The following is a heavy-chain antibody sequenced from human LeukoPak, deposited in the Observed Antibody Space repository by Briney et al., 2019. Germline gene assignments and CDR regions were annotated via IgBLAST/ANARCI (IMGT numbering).Heavy chain of an antibody. J-gene: IGHJ6*03. V-gene: IGHV1-8*01. CDR2: MNPNSGNT. CDR1: GYTFTSYD. CDR3: ARGLRNRSSWYSVDYYYYMDV. D-gene: IGHD6-13*01. Sequence: GASVKVSCKASGYTFTSYDTNWVRQATGQGLEWMGWMNPNSGNTGYAQKFQGRVTMTRNTSISTAYMELSSLRSEDTAVYYCARGLRNRSSWYSVDYYYYMDVWGKGTTVTISS.